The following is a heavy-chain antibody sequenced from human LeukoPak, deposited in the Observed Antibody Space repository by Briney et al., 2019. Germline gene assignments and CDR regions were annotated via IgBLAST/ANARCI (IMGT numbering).Heavy chain of an antibody. D-gene: IGHD3-22*01. CDR2: ICGSGGST. CDR1: GFTFSSYA. CDR3: AKDYYDSSGYDPPYYFDY. J-gene: IGHJ4*02. V-gene: IGHV3-23*01. Sequence: GGSLRLSCAASGFTFSSYAMSWVRQAPGKGLEWVSAICGSGGSTYYADSVRSRLTISRDNSKKPLYLQMNSLRAEDTAVYYCAKDYYDSSGYDPPYYFDYWGQGTLVTVSS.